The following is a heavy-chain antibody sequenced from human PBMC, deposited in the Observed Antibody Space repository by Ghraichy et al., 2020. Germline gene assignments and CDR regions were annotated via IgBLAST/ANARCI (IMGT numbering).Heavy chain of an antibody. CDR3: ARDSNRYYYDSSGYGWFDP. Sequence: GGSLRLSCAASGFTFSSYSMNWVRQAPGKGLEWVSSISSSSSYIYYADSVKGRFTISRDNAKNSLYLQMNSLRAEDTAVYYCARDSNRYYYDSSGYGWFDPWGQGTLVTVSS. J-gene: IGHJ5*02. D-gene: IGHD3-22*01. CDR1: GFTFSSYS. V-gene: IGHV3-21*01. CDR2: ISSSSSYI.